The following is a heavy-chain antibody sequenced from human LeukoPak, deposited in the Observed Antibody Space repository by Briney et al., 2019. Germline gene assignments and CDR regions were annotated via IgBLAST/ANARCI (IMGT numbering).Heavy chain of an antibody. Sequence: GGSLRLSCVASGFTFSRSWMSWVRRAPGKGLEWVGNKKQDRSEKYYVDSVKGRFTISRDNAKTSLYLQINRLRAEDTAIFYCARDTYGGFDYWGQGTLVTVSS. V-gene: IGHV3-7*01. J-gene: IGHJ4*02. CDR2: KKQDRSEK. D-gene: IGHD4-23*01. CDR3: ARDTYGGFDY. CDR1: GFTFSRSW.